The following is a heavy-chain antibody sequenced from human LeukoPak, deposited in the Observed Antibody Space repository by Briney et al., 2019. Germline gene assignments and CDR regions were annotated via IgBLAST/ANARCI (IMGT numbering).Heavy chain of an antibody. J-gene: IGHJ4*02. CDR1: GFTFSSYA. D-gene: IGHD6-19*01. CDR2: SSGSGGST. CDR3: ASDNSSGWYYFDY. Sequence: GGSLRLSFAASGFTFSSYAISWVRQAPGKGLEWGSASSGSGGSTSYADSVKGRFTISRDNSKNTLYLQMNSLRAEDTAVYYCASDNSSGWYYFDYWGQGTLVTVSS. V-gene: IGHV3-23*01.